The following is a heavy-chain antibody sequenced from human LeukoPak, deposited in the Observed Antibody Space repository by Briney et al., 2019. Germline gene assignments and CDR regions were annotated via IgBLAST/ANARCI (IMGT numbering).Heavy chain of an antibody. CDR1: GGSIRSSNYY. CDR2: IYYSGST. Sequence: SETLSLTCTVSGGSIRSSNYYWGWIRQPPGRGLEWIGIIYYSGSTYYNPSLKSRVTISVDTSKNQISLKLNSVTAADTAVYYCARSLAGPRARPYDYWGQGILVTVSS. J-gene: IGHJ4*02. CDR3: ARSLAGPRARPYDY. D-gene: IGHD6-19*01. V-gene: IGHV4-39*01.